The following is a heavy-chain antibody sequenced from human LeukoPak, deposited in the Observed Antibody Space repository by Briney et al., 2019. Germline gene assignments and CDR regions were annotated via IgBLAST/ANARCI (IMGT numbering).Heavy chain of an antibody. J-gene: IGHJ4*02. D-gene: IGHD1-26*01. Sequence: ASVKVSCKASGYTFTSYDINWVRQATGQGLEWMGWISAYNGNTNYAQKLQGRVTMTTDTSTSTAYMELRSLRSDDTAVYYCARMSNELSFDYWGQGTLVTVSS. CDR3: ARMSNELSFDY. CDR2: ISAYNGNT. V-gene: IGHV1-18*01. CDR1: GYTFTSYD.